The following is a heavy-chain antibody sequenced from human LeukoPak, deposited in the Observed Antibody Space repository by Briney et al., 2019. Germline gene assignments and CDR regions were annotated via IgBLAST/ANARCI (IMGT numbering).Heavy chain of an antibody. CDR2: LNPNSGGT. Sequence: GASVKVSCKASGYTFTGYYMHWVRQAPGQGLEWMGWLNPNSGGTNYAQKFQGRVTMTRDTSISTAYMELSRLKSDDTAVYYCARATRQYCSGGNCHLGGNWFDPWGQGTLVTVSS. CDR1: GYTFTGYY. CDR3: ARATRQYCSGGNCHLGGNWFDP. V-gene: IGHV1-2*02. D-gene: IGHD2-15*01. J-gene: IGHJ5*02.